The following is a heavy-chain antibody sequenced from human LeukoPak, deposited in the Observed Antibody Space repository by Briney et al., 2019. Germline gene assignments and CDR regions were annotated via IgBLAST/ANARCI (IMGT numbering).Heavy chain of an antibody. Sequence: GASLQISCKGSGSCFTYYWIGWVRPLPGKGLEWMGIIYPGDSHTRYSPSFQGQVTISADKSISTAYLQWGSLKASDTAMYYCARSQGYCSGGSCLQGDWFDPWGQGTLVTVSS. D-gene: IGHD2-15*01. CDR2: IYPGDSHT. CDR3: ARSQGYCSGGSCLQGDWFDP. CDR1: GSCFTYYW. V-gene: IGHV5-51*01. J-gene: IGHJ5*02.